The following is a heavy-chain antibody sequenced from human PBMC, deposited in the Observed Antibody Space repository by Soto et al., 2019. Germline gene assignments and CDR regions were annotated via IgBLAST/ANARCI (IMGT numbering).Heavy chain of an antibody. Sequence: GGSLRLSCAASGFTFNNYAMNWVRQAPGKGLEWVATISATGGSTYYAESVKGRFTISRDNSKNTQYLQMNGLRDEDTAVYYCAKDRLAGNFDYWGQGTQVTVSS. CDR1: GFTFNNYA. J-gene: IGHJ4*02. CDR2: ISATGGST. CDR3: AKDRLAGNFDY. V-gene: IGHV3-23*01.